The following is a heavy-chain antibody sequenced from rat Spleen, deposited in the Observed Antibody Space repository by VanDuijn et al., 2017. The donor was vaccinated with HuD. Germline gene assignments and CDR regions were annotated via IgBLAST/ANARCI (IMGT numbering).Heavy chain of an antibody. Sequence: EVQLVESGGGLVQPGRSLKLSCAASGFTFSSFPMAWVRQAPKKGLEWVASITSGGGGTYYPDSVKGRFIISRDNAKSTLYLQMDSLRSEDTASYYCARQPGTLQWSFAYWGQGTLVTVSS. CDR3: ARQPGTLQWSFAY. CDR2: ITSGGGGT. V-gene: IGHV5-25*01. D-gene: IGHD1-1*01. CDR1: GFTFSSFP. J-gene: IGHJ3*01.